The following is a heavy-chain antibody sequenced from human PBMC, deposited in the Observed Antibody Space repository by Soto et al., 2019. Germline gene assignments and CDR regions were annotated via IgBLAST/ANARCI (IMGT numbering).Heavy chain of an antibody. CDR1: WDSFSNNLAT. D-gene: IGHD1-26*01. V-gene: IGHV6-1*01. J-gene: IGHJ4*02. CDR3: ARDPPDFNSGFDF. CDR2: TYYRSKWIS. Sequence: SQALSLTCAISWDSFSNNLATWNCIRQSPSGGLEWLGRTYYRSKWISDYAMSVKSRISINPDTSKNLISLHLNSVTPEDTAVYYCARDPPDFNSGFDFWGQGTPVTVPS.